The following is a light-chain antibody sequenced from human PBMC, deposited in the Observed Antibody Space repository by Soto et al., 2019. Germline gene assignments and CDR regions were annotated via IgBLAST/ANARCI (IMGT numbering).Light chain of an antibody. CDR1: SSDVGGYNY. Sequence: QSALTQPPSASGSPGQSVTISCTGTSSDVGGYNYVSWYQQHPGKAPKLMIYEVSKRPSGVPDRFSGSKSGNTSSLTVSGLQAGDEADYYCSSYAGSNNVGFGGGTKVTGL. CDR3: SSYAGSNNVG. V-gene: IGLV2-8*01. CDR2: EVS. J-gene: IGLJ2*01.